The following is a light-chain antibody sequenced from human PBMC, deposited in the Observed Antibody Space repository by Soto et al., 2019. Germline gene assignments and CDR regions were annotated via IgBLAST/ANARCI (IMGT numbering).Light chain of an antibody. CDR3: QQTSRTPT. CDR1: QSIRSY. Sequence: DIKLTQPPSSLSACVGDRVTITCRASQSIRSYLNWYQQKPGKAPKLLIYAASSLQTGVSSRFSGSGSGTDFTLTISILQPDDFATYCWQQTSRTPTFGGGTKVDIK. J-gene: IGKJ4*01. CDR2: AAS. V-gene: IGKV1-39*01.